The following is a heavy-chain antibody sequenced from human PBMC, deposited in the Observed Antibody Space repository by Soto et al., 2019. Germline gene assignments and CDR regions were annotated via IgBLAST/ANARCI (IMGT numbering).Heavy chain of an antibody. J-gene: IGHJ6*02. D-gene: IGHD3-22*01. V-gene: IGHV3-21*01. CDR3: ASRFDYYDSSGPTMTRYGMDV. Sequence: GALRLSCAASGFTFSSYSMNWVRQAPGKGLEWVSSISSSSSCIYYADSVKGRFTISRDNAKNSLYLQMNSLRAEDTAVYYCASRFDYYDSSGPTMTRYGMDVWGQGTTVTVSS. CDR1: GFTFSSYS. CDR2: ISSSSSCI.